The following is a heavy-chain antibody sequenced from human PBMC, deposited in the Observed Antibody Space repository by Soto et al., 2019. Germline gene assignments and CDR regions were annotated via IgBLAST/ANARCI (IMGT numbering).Heavy chain of an antibody. CDR2: ISSSSSTI. D-gene: IGHD3-16*02. V-gene: IGHV3-48*02. CDR1: GFTFSSYS. Sequence: EVQLVESGGGLVQPGGSLRLSCAASGFTFSSYSMNWVRQAPGKGLEWVSYISSSSSTIYYADSVKGRFTISRDNAKISLYLQMNSLRDEDTAVYYCASLHYVWGSYRYTLFDYWGQGTLVTVSS. J-gene: IGHJ4*02. CDR3: ASLHYVWGSYRYTLFDY.